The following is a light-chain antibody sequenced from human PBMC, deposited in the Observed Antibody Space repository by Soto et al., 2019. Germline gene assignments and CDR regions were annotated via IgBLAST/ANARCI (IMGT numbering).Light chain of an antibody. J-gene: IGKJ3*01. CDR1: PGVFYSSSNKDF. Sequence: DVVMTQSPDSLAVSLGERSTINCKSSPGVFYSSSNKDFLAWYQQKPGQSPKLLLPWASTRESGVPDRCSGSGCETDFTRTISTLQAEDVAVDYGQQYLNDPLTFGPGTNVDIK. V-gene: IGKV4-1*01. CDR3: QQYLNDPLT. CDR2: WAS.